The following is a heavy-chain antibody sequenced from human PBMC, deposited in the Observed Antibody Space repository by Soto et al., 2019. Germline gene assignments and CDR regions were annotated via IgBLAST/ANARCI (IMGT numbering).Heavy chain of an antibody. Sequence: GASVKVSCKASGHTFTSYYMHWVRQAPGQGLEWMGIINPSGGSTSYAQKFQGRVTMTRDTSTSTVYMELSSLRSEDTAVYYCARDRSYDFWSGYYRNWGQGTLVTVSS. J-gene: IGHJ4*02. CDR3: ARDRSYDFWSGYYRN. CDR1: GHTFTSYY. D-gene: IGHD3-3*01. CDR2: INPSGGST. V-gene: IGHV1-46*01.